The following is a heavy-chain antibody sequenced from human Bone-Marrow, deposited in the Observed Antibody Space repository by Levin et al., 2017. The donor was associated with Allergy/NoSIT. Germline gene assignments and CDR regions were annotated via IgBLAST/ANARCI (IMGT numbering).Heavy chain of an antibody. J-gene: IGHJ6*02. CDR1: GYTFTSYY. Sequence: ASVKVSCKASGYTFTSYYMHWVRQAPGQGLEWMGIINPSGGSTSYAQKFQGRVTMTRDTSTSTVYMELSSLRSEDTAVYYCARDPEGMTGQPVLDYGMDVWGQGTTVTVSS. CDR2: INPSGGST. CDR3: ARDPEGMTGQPVLDYGMDV. V-gene: IGHV1-46*01. D-gene: IGHD1-20*01.